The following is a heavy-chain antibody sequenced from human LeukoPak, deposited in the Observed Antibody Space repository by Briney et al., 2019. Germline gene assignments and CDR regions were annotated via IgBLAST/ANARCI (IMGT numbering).Heavy chain of an antibody. Sequence: GGSLRLSCAASGFTFSSYAMHWVRQAPGKGLEWVAVISYDGSNKYNADSVRGRFTISRDNSKNTLYLQMNSLRAEDTAVYYCARDFDYWGQGTLVTVSS. CDR2: ISYDGSNK. CDR3: ARDFDY. J-gene: IGHJ4*02. CDR1: GFTFSSYA. V-gene: IGHV3-30*04.